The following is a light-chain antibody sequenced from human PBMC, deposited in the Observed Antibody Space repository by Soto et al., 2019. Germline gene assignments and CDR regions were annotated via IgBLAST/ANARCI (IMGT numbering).Light chain of an antibody. V-gene: IGLV2-14*01. CDR1: SSDVGYYKY. CDR2: EVS. J-gene: IGLJ2*01. Sequence: QSALTQPASVSGSPGQSITISCTGTSSDVGYYKYVSWYEQHPGKAPQLMIYEVSNRPSGVSNRFSGSKSGNTASLTISGLQAEDEADYYCSSYTSSSTVVFGGGTKVTVL. CDR3: SSYTSSSTVV.